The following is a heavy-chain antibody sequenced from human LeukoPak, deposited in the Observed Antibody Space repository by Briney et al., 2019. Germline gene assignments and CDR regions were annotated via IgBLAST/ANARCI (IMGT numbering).Heavy chain of an antibody. V-gene: IGHV3-30*02. CDR2: IRYDGSNK. J-gene: IGHJ6*03. Sequence: GGSLRLSCAASGFTFSSYGMHWVRQAPGKGLEWVAVIRYDGSNKYYADSVKGRFTISRDNSKNTLYLQMNSLRAEDTAVYYCAKAPSADHYYDSSGFGNYMDVWGKGTTVTVSS. CDR3: AKAPSADHYYDSSGFGNYMDV. CDR1: GFTFSSYG. D-gene: IGHD3-22*01.